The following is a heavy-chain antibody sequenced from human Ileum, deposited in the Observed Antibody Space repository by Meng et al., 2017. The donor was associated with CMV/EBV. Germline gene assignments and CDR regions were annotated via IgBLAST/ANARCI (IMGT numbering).Heavy chain of an antibody. J-gene: IGHJ4*02. Sequence: QVQLVQSGAEVKKPGSSVRVSCKASGVTSNTYTISWVRQAPGQGLEWMGRITPALTLTKYAQTFQGRVTITADKATSTVYMDLSSLRSDDTAVYYCAKGRTTVVIPTADFDSWGQGTLVTVSS. D-gene: IGHD2-2*01. CDR3: AKGRTTVVIPTADFDS. V-gene: IGHV1-69*02. CDR1: GVTSNTYT. CDR2: ITPALTLT.